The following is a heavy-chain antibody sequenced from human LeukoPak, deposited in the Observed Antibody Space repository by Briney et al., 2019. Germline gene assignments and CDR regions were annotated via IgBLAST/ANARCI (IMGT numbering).Heavy chain of an antibody. CDR1: GFTFRTYA. J-gene: IGHJ4*02. V-gene: IGHV3-23*01. CDR3: AKEGGIAASGTGEYFDY. Sequence: AGALRLSCAASGFTFRTYAMSWLRQAPAGGVEWGLVVSASGGSTHSADSVKGRFTISRDNSKNTLYLQMNSLRAEDTAIYYCAKEGGIAASGTGEYFDYWGQGALVAVSS. CDR2: VSASGGST. D-gene: IGHD6-13*01.